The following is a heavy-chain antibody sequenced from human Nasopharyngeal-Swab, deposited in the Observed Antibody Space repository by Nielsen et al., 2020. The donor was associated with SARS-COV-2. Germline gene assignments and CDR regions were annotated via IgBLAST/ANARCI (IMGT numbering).Heavy chain of an antibody. Sequence: VRQAPGKGLEWIGEINHSGSTNYNPSLKSRVTISVDKSKNQFSLKLSSVTAADTAVYYCAREVAAGGDYWGQGTLVTVSS. J-gene: IGHJ4*02. CDR2: INHSGST. V-gene: IGHV4-4*02. CDR3: AREVAAGGDY. D-gene: IGHD6-13*01.